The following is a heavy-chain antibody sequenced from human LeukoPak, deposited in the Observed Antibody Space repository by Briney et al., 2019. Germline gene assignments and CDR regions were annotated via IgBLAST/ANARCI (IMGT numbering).Heavy chain of an antibody. J-gene: IGHJ5*02. V-gene: IGHV4-59*01. D-gene: IGHD4-23*01. CDR2: MFYRGST. CDR3: AREDGGNRGWFDP. Sequence: PSETLSLTCTVSGGSISSYYWNWFRQPPGKGLEWIAYMFYRGSTNYNPSLKSRVTVSLDTSKNQFSLRLSSVTAADTAVYYCAREDGGNRGWFDPWGQGTLVTVSS. CDR1: GGSISSYY.